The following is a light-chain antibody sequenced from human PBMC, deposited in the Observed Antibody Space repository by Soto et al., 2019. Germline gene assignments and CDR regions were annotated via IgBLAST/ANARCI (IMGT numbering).Light chain of an antibody. J-gene: IGLJ2*01. CDR2: DVS. Sequence: QSALTQPASVSGSPGQSITISCTGTSSDVGGYNDVSWYQQHPGNAPKLMIYDVSNRPSGVSNRFSGSKSGNTASLTISGLQAEDEADYYCSSYTSSSTVVFGGGTKLTVL. CDR3: SSYTSSSTVV. CDR1: SSDVGGYND. V-gene: IGLV2-14*01.